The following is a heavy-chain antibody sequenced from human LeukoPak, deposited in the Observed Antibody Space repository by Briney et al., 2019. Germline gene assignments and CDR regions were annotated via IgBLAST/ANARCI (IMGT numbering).Heavy chain of an antibody. Sequence: SETLSLTCAVYGGSFSGYYWSWIRQPPGKGLEWIGYIYYSGSTNYNPSLKSRVTISVDTSKNQFSLKLSSVTAADTAVYYCARVYDSSGYSNNDAFDIWGQGTMVTVSS. CDR2: IYYSGST. J-gene: IGHJ3*02. V-gene: IGHV4-59*01. CDR1: GGSFSGYY. CDR3: ARVYDSSGYSNNDAFDI. D-gene: IGHD3-22*01.